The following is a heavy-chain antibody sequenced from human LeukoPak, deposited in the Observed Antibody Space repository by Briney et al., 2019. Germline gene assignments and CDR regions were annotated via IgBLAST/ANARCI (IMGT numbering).Heavy chain of an antibody. V-gene: IGHV3-9*01. Sequence: PGRSLRLSCAASGFTFDDYAMHWVRHAPGKGLEWVSGISWNSGSIGYADSVKGRFTISRDNAKNSLYLQMNSLRAEDTALYYCAKDGAPMTTVTTGCAFDIWGQGTMVTVSS. CDR1: GFTFDDYA. CDR3: AKDGAPMTTVTTGCAFDI. CDR2: ISWNSGSI. J-gene: IGHJ3*02. D-gene: IGHD4-17*01.